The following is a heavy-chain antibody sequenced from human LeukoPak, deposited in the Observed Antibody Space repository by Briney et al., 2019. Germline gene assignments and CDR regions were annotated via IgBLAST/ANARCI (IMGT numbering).Heavy chain of an antibody. V-gene: IGHV3-7*03. D-gene: IGHD2-2*02. CDR3: AMKAVPRPRLYDAFDF. Sequence: PGGSLRLSCAASGMTFSSFWMSWVRQAPGKGLEWVAHIKPDVSEKYYLDSVKGRFTVSRDNAKNTLYLQMNSLRADDTAVYYCAMKAVPRPRLYDAFDFWGQGTVVTVSS. J-gene: IGHJ3*01. CDR2: IKPDVSEK. CDR1: GMTFSSFW.